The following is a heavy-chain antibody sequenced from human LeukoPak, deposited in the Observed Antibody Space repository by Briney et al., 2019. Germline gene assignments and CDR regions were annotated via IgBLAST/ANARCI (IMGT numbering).Heavy chain of an antibody. CDR3: ARGPQLRFLEGYMDV. Sequence: PKASVKVSCKASGYTFTGYYMHWVRQAPGQGLEWMGWINPNSGGTNYAQKFQGRVTMTRDTSISTAYMELSRLRSDDTAVYYCARGPQLRFLEGYMDVWGKGTTVTVSS. CDR2: INPNSGGT. V-gene: IGHV1-2*02. J-gene: IGHJ6*03. CDR1: GYTFTGYY. D-gene: IGHD3-3*01.